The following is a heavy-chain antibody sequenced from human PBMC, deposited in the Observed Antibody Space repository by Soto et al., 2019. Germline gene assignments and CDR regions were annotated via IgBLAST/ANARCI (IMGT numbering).Heavy chain of an antibody. CDR3: AKRRIGRIDWGNYFDY. D-gene: IGHD3-9*01. CDR2: ISSSSSTI. CDR1: GFTFSSYS. Sequence: GGSLRLSCAASGFTFSSYSMNWVRQAPGKGLEWVSYISSSSSTIYYADSVKGRFTISRDNSKNTLYLQMNSLRAEDTAVYYCAKRRIGRIDWGNYFDYWGQGTLVTVSS. V-gene: IGHV3-48*01. J-gene: IGHJ4*02.